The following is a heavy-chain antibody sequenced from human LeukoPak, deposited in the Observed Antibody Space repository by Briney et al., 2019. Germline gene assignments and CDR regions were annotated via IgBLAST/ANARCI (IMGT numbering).Heavy chain of an antibody. V-gene: IGHV5-51*01. CDR3: ARTYSSSWYYFDY. CDR2: IYPGDSDT. CDR1: GYSFTSYW. J-gene: IGHJ4*02. D-gene: IGHD6-13*01. Sequence: GESLKISCKGSGYSFTSYWIGWVRQLPGKGLEWMGIIYPGDSDTRYSPSFQGQVTISADKSISTAYLQWSSLKASDTAMYYCARTYSSSWYYFDYWGQGTLVTVSS.